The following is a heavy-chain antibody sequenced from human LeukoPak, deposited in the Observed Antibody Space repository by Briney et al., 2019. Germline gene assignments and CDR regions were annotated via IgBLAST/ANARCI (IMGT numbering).Heavy chain of an antibody. CDR1: GFTFSSYE. Sequence: PGGSLRLSCAASGFTFSSYEMNWLRQAPGKGLEWVSYISSSGSTIYYADSVKGRFTISRDNAKNSLYLQMNSLRAEDTAVYYCARAYTFGGVIVAFDYWGQGTLVTVSS. CDR2: ISSSGSTI. CDR3: ARAYTFGGVIVAFDY. D-gene: IGHD3-16*02. V-gene: IGHV3-48*03. J-gene: IGHJ4*02.